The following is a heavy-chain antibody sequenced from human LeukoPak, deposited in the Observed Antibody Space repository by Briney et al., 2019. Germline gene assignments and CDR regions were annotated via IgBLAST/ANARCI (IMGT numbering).Heavy chain of an antibody. D-gene: IGHD2-15*01. V-gene: IGHV3-7*01. J-gene: IGHJ4*02. CDR1: GFTFRSYW. CDR2: IKQDGGEK. Sequence: GGSLRLSXAVSGFTFRSYWMSWVRQSPGKGLEWAANIKQDGGEKYYVDSVKGRFTISRDNAKNSLYLQMNSLRAEDTAVYYCARVGSLGYCSGGSCPGDYWGQGTLVTVFS. CDR3: ARVGSLGYCSGGSCPGDY.